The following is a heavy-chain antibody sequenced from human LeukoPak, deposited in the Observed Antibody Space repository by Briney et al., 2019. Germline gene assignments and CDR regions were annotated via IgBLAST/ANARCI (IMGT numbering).Heavy chain of an antibody. J-gene: IGHJ4*02. Sequence: PGRSLRLSCAASGFTFSLFGMHWVRQAPGKGLEWVALISYDGSNKWYADSVEGRFTTSRDNSKNTLYLQMSSLRAEDTAVYYCAKDEPGISATRPHYWGQGTLVSVSS. CDR2: ISYDGSNK. CDR3: AKDEPGISATRPHY. V-gene: IGHV3-30*18. CDR1: GFTFSLFG. D-gene: IGHD6-19*01.